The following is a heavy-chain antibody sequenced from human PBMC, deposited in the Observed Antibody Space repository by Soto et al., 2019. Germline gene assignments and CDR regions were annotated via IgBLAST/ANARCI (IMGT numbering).Heavy chain of an antibody. CDR1: SFTFSKAW. CDR2: IKSKTDGETT. Sequence: GGSLRLSCAASSFTFSKAWMNWVRQAPGKGLEWVGRIKSKTDGETTDYVAPVKGRFNISRDDSKNTLYLQMNSLKIEDTAVYYCTSYSASAVRYWGQGTLVTVSS. CDR3: TSYSASAVRY. D-gene: IGHD3-10*01. V-gene: IGHV3-15*07. J-gene: IGHJ4*02.